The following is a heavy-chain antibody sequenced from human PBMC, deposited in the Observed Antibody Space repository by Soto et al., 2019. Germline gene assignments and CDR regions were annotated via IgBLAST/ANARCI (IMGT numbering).Heavy chain of an antibody. V-gene: IGHV3-9*01. CDR1: GFTFDDYA. D-gene: IGHD4-17*01. J-gene: IGHJ4*02. Sequence: EVQLVESGGGLVQPGRSLRLSCAASGFTFDDYAMHWVRQAPGKGLEWVSGIRWNSGSIGYADSVKGRFTISRDNAKNSLYLQMNSLRAEDTALYYCAKVSAGDYEYFDYWGQGTLVTVSS. CDR3: AKVSAGDYEYFDY. CDR2: IRWNSGSI.